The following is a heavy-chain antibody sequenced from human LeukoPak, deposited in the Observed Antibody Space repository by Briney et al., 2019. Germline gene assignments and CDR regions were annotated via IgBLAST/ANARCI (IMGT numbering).Heavy chain of an antibody. D-gene: IGHD5-12*01. CDR2: IYHSGST. CDR3: ARGGGGYDFRFDY. J-gene: IGHJ4*02. CDR1: GYSISSGYY. V-gene: IGHV4-38-2*02. Sequence: SETLSLTCTVSGYSISSGYYWGWIRQPPGKGLEWIGSIYHSGSTYHNPSLKSRVTISVDTSKNQFSLKLSSVTAADTAVYYCARGGGGYDFRFDYWGQGTLVTVSS.